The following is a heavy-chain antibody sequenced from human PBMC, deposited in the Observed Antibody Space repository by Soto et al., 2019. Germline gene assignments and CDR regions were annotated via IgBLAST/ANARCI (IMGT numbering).Heavy chain of an antibody. CDR1: GFTFSSYG. CDR3: ARDEGTVIGDYYSFYDMDV. D-gene: IGHD1-1*01. J-gene: IGHJ6*02. V-gene: IGHV3-33*01. CDR2: IWYDGSNK. Sequence: PGGSLRLSCAASGFTFSSYGMHWVRQAPGQGLEWVAVIWYDGSNKYYADSVKGRFTISRDNSKNTLYLQMNSLRAEDTAVYYCARDEGTVIGDYYSFYDMDVWGQGTTVTVSS.